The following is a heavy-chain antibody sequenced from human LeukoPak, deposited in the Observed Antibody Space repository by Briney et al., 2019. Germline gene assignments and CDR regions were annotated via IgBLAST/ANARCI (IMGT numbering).Heavy chain of an antibody. CDR2: IRPSGDNT. J-gene: IGHJ5*02. CDR1: GFTFSSYW. D-gene: IGHD3-10*01. CDR3: ARDYYGSGSPFGFDP. Sequence: PGGSLRLSCAASGFTFSSYWMSWVRQAPGKGLEWVSSIRPSGDNTYYGDSVKGRFTISRDNAKNSLYLQMNSLRAEDTAVYYCARDYYGSGSPFGFDPWGQGTLVTVSS. V-gene: IGHV3-21*01.